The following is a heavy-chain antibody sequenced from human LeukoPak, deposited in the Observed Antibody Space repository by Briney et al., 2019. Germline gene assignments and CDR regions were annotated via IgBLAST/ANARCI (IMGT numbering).Heavy chain of an antibody. Sequence: GESLKISSKGSGYSFTSYWIGWVRQMPGKGLEWMGIIYPGDSDTRYSPSFQGQVTISADKSISTAYLQWSSLKASDTAMYYCARQPPTYGGWFDPWGQGTLVTVSS. CDR2: IYPGDSDT. CDR3: ARQPPTYGGWFDP. CDR1: GYSFTSYW. J-gene: IGHJ5*02. V-gene: IGHV5-51*01. D-gene: IGHD4-23*01.